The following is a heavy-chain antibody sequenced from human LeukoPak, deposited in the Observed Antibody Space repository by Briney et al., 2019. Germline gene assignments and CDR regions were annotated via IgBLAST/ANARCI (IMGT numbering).Heavy chain of an antibody. J-gene: IGHJ5*02. Sequence: PSETLSLTCTVSGGSISSYYWSWIRQPAGKGLEWIGRSSTTGNTNYNPSLKSRVTMSVDTSKNQFSLRLTSVTAAHTAVYYCVRGIYYDSGRNCFDPWGQGTLVTVSS. CDR2: SSTTGNT. CDR3: VRGIYYDSGRNCFDP. V-gene: IGHV4-4*07. D-gene: IGHD3-22*01. CDR1: GGSISSYY.